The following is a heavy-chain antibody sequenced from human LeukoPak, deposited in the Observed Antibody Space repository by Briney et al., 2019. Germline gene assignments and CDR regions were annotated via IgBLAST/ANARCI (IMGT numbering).Heavy chain of an antibody. CDR1: GGSISSGGYY. CDR3: ARPWGIAAAGTGENAFDI. Sequence: SETLSLTCTVSGGSISSGGYYWSWIRQPPGKGLEWIGYIYHSGSTYYNPSLKSRVTISVDRSKNQFSLKLSSVTAADTAVYYCARPWGIAAAGTGENAFDIWGQGTMVTVSS. D-gene: IGHD6-13*01. J-gene: IGHJ3*02. CDR2: IYHSGST. V-gene: IGHV4-30-2*01.